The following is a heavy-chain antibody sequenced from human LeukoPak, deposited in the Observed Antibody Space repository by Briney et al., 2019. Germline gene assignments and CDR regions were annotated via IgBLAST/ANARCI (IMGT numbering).Heavy chain of an antibody. J-gene: IGHJ4*02. Sequence: GRSLRLSCAASGFTFSSYAMHWVRQAPGKGLEWVAVISYDGSNKYYADSVKGRFTISRDNSKNTLYLQMNSLRAEDTAVYYCARDAGTGTTSEYFDYWGQGTLVTVSS. CDR1: GFTFSSYA. CDR3: ARDAGTGTTSEYFDY. V-gene: IGHV3-30*01. D-gene: IGHD1-1*01. CDR2: ISYDGSNK.